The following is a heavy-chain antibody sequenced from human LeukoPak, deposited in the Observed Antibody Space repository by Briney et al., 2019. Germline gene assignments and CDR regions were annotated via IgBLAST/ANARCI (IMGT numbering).Heavy chain of an antibody. J-gene: IGHJ4*02. D-gene: IGHD3-3*01. V-gene: IGHV3-30*03. CDR1: GFTFSRHG. CDR2: ISNDGSRK. CDR3: ARDRAWNYFDY. Sequence: GRSLRLSCAPSGFTFSRHGMHWIRQAPGKGLEWVAIISNDGSRKYYAHSVEGRFTISRDNSKNTLYLQMDSLRAEDTAVYYCARDRAWNYFDYWGQGTLVTVSS.